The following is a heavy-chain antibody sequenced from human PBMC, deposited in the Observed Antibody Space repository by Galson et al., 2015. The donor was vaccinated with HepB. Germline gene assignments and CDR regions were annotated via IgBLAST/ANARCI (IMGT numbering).Heavy chain of an antibody. D-gene: IGHD3-3*01. CDR2: MNPNSGNT. Sequence: SVKVSCKASGYSFTNYDINWVRQATGQGLEWMGWMNPNSGNTGYSQNFQGRVTVSRNTSISTAYLELSSLRSDDTAVYYCARGRGTYHFWSGYCDYWGQGSPVAVSS. J-gene: IGHJ4*02. V-gene: IGHV1-8*01. CDR1: GYSFTNYD. CDR3: ARGRGTYHFWSGYCDY.